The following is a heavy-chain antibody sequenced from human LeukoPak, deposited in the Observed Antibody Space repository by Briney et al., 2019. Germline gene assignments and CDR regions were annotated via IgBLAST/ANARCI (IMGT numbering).Heavy chain of an antibody. Sequence: GGSLRLSCVASGFTFSSYWMHWVRQAPGKGLVWVSRIISDGSSATYADSVKGRFTISRDNAKNMMYLQMNSLRSEDTALYYCATSGTTGSHFGYWGQGTLVTVSS. D-gene: IGHD1-7*01. CDR1: GFTFSSYW. J-gene: IGHJ4*02. CDR3: ATSGTTGSHFGY. CDR2: IISDGSSA. V-gene: IGHV3-74*01.